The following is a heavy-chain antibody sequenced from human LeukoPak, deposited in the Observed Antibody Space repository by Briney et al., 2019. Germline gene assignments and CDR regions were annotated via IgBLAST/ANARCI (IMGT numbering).Heavy chain of an antibody. CDR1: GFTFSTYG. J-gene: IGHJ4*02. Sequence: GRSLRLSCAASGFTFSTYGMHWVRQAPGKGLEWVAVISYDVSNKYYADSVKGRFTISRDNSKNTLYLQMNSLKTEDTAVYYCTTPRTYKQYSSSWPQAFGYWGQGTLVTVSS. V-gene: IGHV3-30*03. CDR2: ISYDVSNK. CDR3: TTPRTYKQYSSSWPQAFGY. D-gene: IGHD6-13*01.